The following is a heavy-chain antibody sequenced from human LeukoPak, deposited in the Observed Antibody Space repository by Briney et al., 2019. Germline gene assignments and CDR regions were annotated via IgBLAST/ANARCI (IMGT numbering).Heavy chain of an antibody. V-gene: IGHV4-59*01. CDR2: IYYSGST. J-gene: IGHJ3*02. D-gene: IGHD3/OR15-3a*01. CDR3: ARDHYGFAFDI. Sequence: PSETLSLTCTVSGGSISNYYWSWVRRPPGKGLECIGYIYYSGSTNYNPSLKSRVTISVDTSKIQFSLRLNSVTAADTAVYYCARDHYGFAFDIWGQGTMVTVSS. CDR1: GGSISNYY.